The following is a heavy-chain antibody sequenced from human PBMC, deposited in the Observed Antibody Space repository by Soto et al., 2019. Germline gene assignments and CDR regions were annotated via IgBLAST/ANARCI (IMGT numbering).Heavy chain of an antibody. V-gene: IGHV3-23*01. D-gene: IGHD3-10*01. Sequence: EVQLLESGGGLVQPGGSLRLSCAASGFAFSSYAMSWVRQAPGKGLEWVSSISGSTSGTYYADAVKGRFTISRDNSNNTRDLQMNSLSAEDTAVYYCAKDRGFSDPFDYWGQGALVTVSS. CDR2: ISGSTSGT. CDR3: AKDRGFSDPFDY. CDR1: GFAFSSYA. J-gene: IGHJ4*02.